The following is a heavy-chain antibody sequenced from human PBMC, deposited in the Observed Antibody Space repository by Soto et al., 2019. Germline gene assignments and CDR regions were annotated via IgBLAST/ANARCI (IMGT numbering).Heavy chain of an antibody. CDR3: ARVNTAMALDY. Sequence: SETLSLTCTVSGGSIISYYCSCIRHPPWKGLEWIGYIYYSGSTNYNPSLKSRVTISVDTSKNQFSLKLSSVTAADTAVYYCARVNTAMALDYWGQGTLGTVSS. CDR1: GGSIISYY. V-gene: IGHV4-59*01. CDR2: IYYSGST. J-gene: IGHJ4*02. D-gene: IGHD5-18*01.